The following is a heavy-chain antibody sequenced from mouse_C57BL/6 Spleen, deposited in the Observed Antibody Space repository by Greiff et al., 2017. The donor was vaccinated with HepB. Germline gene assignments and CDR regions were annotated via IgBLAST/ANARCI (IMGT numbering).Heavy chain of an antibody. V-gene: IGHV1-52*01. CDR2: IDPSDSET. Sequence: QVQLQQPGAELVRPGSSVMLSCKASGYTFTSYWMHWVKQRPIQGLEWIGNIDPSDSETHYNQKFKDKATLTVDKSSSTAYMQLSSLTSEDSAVYYCARFDGYYDYWGQGTTLTVSS. CDR1: GYTFTSYW. D-gene: IGHD2-3*01. J-gene: IGHJ2*01. CDR3: ARFDGYYDY.